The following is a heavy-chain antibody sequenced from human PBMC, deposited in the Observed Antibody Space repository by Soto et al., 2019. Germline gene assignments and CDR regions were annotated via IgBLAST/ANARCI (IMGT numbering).Heavy chain of an antibody. CDR1: GFTFSSYG. Sequence: GGSLRLSCAASGFTFSSYGMHWVRQAPGKGLGWVAAIWYDGSNKYYADSVKGRFTISRDNSKNTLYLQMNSLRAEDTAVYYCARDGGNYVNNWFDPWGQGTLVTVSS. D-gene: IGHD1-7*01. CDR2: IWYDGSNK. V-gene: IGHV3-33*01. J-gene: IGHJ5*02. CDR3: ARDGGNYVNNWFDP.